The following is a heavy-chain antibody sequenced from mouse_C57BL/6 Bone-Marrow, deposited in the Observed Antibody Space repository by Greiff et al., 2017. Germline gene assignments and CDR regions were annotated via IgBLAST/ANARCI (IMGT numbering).Heavy chain of an antibody. CDR3: ARYDYAAMDY. J-gene: IGHJ4*01. CDR2: ISSGGSYT. Sequence: EVQGVESGGDLVKPGGSLKLSCAASGFTFSSYGMSWVRQTPDKRLEWVATISSGGSYTYYPDSVKGRFTISRDNAKNTLYLQMSSLKSEDTAMYYCARYDYAAMDYWGQGTSVTVSS. CDR1: GFTFSSYG. V-gene: IGHV5-6*01.